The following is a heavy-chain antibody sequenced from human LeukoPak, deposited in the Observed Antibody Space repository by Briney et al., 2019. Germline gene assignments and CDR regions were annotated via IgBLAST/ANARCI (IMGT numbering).Heavy chain of an antibody. J-gene: IGHJ4*02. V-gene: IGHV3-48*01. CDR3: ARRSSNFDY. CDR1: GFTFSSYT. D-gene: IGHD2-2*01. CDR2: IGTSSTTI. Sequence: PGGSLRLSCAASGFTFSSYTMNWVRQPPGKGLEWVSNIGTSSTTIYYADSVKGRFTISRDNAKNSLYLQMNSLRADDTAVYYCARRSSNFDYWGQGTLVTVSS.